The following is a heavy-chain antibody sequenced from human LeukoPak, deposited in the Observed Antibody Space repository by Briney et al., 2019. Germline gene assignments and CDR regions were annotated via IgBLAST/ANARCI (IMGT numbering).Heavy chain of an antibody. CDR2: ISGSGGST. CDR3: AKDQGALPAAIPYYYHYYGMDV. CDR1: GFTFSSYA. Sequence: PGGSLRLSCAASGFTFSSYAMSWVRQAPGKGLEWVSAISGSGGSTYYADSVKGRLTISRDNSKNTLYLQMNSLRAEDTAVYYCAKDQGALPAAIPYYYHYYGMDVWGQGTTVTVSS. D-gene: IGHD2-2*02. J-gene: IGHJ6*02. V-gene: IGHV3-23*01.